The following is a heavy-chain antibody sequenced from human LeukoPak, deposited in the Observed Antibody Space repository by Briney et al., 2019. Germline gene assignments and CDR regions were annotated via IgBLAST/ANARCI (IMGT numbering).Heavy chain of an antibody. V-gene: IGHV3-53*01. D-gene: IGHD3-22*01. CDR3: ARNAFSGFFA. CDR2: VYSGGNT. CDR1: GVTVSNSY. J-gene: IGHJ5*02. Sequence: QSAGSLRLSCATSGVTVSNSYISWVRQAPGKGLEWVSVVYSGGNTYYADSVRGRFIISRDNSKNTVHLQMNSLTVDDTAVYYCARNAFSGFFAWGQGTLVTVSS.